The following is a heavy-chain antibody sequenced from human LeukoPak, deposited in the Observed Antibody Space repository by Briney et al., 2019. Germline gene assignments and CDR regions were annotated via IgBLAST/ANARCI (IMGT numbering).Heavy chain of an antibody. D-gene: IGHD2-2*01. Sequence: SETLSLTCTVSGGSISSGDYYWSWIRQPPGEGLEWIGYIYYSGSTYYNPSLKSRVTISVDTSKNQFSLKLSSVSAADTAVYYCARGPQLLDAFDIWGQGTMVTVSS. CDR1: GGSISSGDYY. V-gene: IGHV4-30-4*01. CDR2: IYYSGST. CDR3: ARGPQLLDAFDI. J-gene: IGHJ3*02.